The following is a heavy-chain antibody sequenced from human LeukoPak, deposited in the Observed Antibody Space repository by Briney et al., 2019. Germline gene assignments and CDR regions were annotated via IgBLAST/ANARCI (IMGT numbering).Heavy chain of an antibody. J-gene: IGHJ4*02. CDR3: ASGRPRKLYYYDSSGYYDTLNY. CDR2: LNPNSGGT. Sequence: ASVKVSCKASGYTFTGYYMHWVRQAPGQGLEWMGWLNPNSGGTNYAQKFQGRVTMTRDTSISTAYMELSRLRSDDTAVYYCASGRPRKLYYYDSSGYYDTLNYWGQGTLVTVSS. V-gene: IGHV1-2*02. D-gene: IGHD3-22*01. CDR1: GYTFTGYY.